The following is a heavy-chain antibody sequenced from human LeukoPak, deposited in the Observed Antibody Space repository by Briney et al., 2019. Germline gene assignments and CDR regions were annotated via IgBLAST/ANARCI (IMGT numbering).Heavy chain of an antibody. Sequence: SETLSLTCAVYGGSFSGYYWSWIRQPPGNGLEWIGSIYYSGSTYYNPSLKSRVTISVDTSKNQFSLKLSSVTAADTAVYYCARHSALKYYYDSSGYPSWFDPWGQGALVTVSS. D-gene: IGHD3-22*01. V-gene: IGHV4-34*01. J-gene: IGHJ5*02. CDR3: ARHSALKYYYDSSGYPSWFDP. CDR2: IYYSGST. CDR1: GGSFSGYY.